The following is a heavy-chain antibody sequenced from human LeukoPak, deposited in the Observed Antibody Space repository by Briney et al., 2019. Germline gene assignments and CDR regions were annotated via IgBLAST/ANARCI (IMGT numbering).Heavy chain of an antibody. D-gene: IGHD6-13*01. CDR2: FEPEDGET. Sequence: AAVKVSNTVPAKSPTIICTCWEVQATGEGGEGVAGFEPEDGETIYAQKLQGRVTMSEDTSTYTAYMELSRLRSEDTAVYYCATASIAAAGGVYYFDYWGQGTLVTVSS. CDR1: AKSPTIIC. V-gene: IGHV1-24*01. CDR3: ATASIAAAGGVYYFDY. J-gene: IGHJ4*02.